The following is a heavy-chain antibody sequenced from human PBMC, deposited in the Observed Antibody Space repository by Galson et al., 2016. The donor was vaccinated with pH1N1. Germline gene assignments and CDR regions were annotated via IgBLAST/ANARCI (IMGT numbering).Heavy chain of an antibody. CDR3: ARAIFAAAAV. V-gene: IGHV3-48*04. Sequence: SLRLSCAASGFTFSSWHMDWVRQAPGEGLEWISFITYTSATIYYADSVKGRFTVSRDNAKNSLYLQMNSLRAEDTAVYYCARAIFAAAAVWGQGTLVTVSS. D-gene: IGHD6-13*01. CDR2: ITYTSATI. CDR1: GFTFSSWH. J-gene: IGHJ4*02.